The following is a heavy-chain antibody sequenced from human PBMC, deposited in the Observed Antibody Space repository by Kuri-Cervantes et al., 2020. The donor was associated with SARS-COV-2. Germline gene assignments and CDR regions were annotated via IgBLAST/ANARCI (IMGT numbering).Heavy chain of an antibody. V-gene: IGHV3-74*01. J-gene: IGHJ3*02. CDR1: GFTFSSYW. Sequence: GESLKISCAASGFTFSSYWMHWVRQAPGKGLVWVSRINSDGSSTSYADSVKGRFTISRDNAKNTLYLQMNSLRAEDTALYYCASFGSGWYDDAFDIWGQGTMVTVSS. CDR2: INSDGSST. D-gene: IGHD6-19*01. CDR3: ASFGSGWYDDAFDI.